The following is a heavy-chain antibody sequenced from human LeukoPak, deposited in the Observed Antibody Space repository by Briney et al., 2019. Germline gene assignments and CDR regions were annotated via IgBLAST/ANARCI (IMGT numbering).Heavy chain of an antibody. CDR2: IRYDGSNK. J-gene: IGHJ5*02. Sequence: TGGSLRLSCAASGFTFSSYGMHWVRQAPGKGLEWVAFIRYDGSNKYYADSVKGRFTISRDNSKNTLYLQMNSLRAEDTAVYYCAKEGGLGYCSGGSCYSYSWFDPWGQGTLVTVSS. V-gene: IGHV3-30*02. CDR3: AKEGGLGYCSGGSCYSYSWFDP. CDR1: GFTFSSYG. D-gene: IGHD2-15*01.